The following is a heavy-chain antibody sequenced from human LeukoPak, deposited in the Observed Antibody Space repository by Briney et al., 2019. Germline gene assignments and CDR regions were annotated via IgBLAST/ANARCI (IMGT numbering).Heavy chain of an antibody. D-gene: IGHD6-19*01. CDR2: ITWDSGTT. Sequence: GGSLRLSCAASGFTFDDYTMHWVRQATGKSLEWVSLITWDSGTTYYKDSVKGRFTISRDNSKNSLYLQMNSLRTEDTALYYCAKGYSSGWYPFDYWGQGTLVTVSS. J-gene: IGHJ4*02. CDR1: GFTFDDYT. CDR3: AKGYSSGWYPFDY. V-gene: IGHV3-43*01.